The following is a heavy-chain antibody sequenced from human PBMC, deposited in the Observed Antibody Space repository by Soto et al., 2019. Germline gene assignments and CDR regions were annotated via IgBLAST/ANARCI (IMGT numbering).Heavy chain of an antibody. CDR1: GFTFSTYA. Sequence: GGSLRLSCAASGFTFSTYAMTWVRQAPGEGLEWVSSITGSCDSTYYSDSVKGRFTISRYSSMKTVYLQMSSLIAEETAVYFCVKDWTVNKCPCMVVWGQGTTVTVSS. CDR3: VKDWTVNKCPCMVV. D-gene: IGHD2-2*01. CDR2: ITGSCDST. J-gene: IGHJ6*02. V-gene: IGHV3-23*01.